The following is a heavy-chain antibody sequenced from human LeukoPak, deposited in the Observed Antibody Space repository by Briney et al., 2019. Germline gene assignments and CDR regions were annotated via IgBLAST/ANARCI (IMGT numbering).Heavy chain of an antibody. CDR2: ISGSGGST. CDR1: GFTFSSYA. D-gene: IGHD6-13*01. Sequence: GGSLRLSCAASGFTFSSYAMSWVRQAPGKGLEWASAISGSGGSTYYADSVKGRFTISRDNSKNTLYLQMNSLRAEDTAVYYCAKVPKGTPPIAPLDYWGQGTLVTVSS. CDR3: AKVPKGTPPIAPLDY. V-gene: IGHV3-23*01. J-gene: IGHJ4*02.